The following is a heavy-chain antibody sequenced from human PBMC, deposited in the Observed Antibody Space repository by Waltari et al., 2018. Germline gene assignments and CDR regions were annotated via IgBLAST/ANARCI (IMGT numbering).Heavy chain of an antibody. D-gene: IGHD2-2*01. CDR1: GGSFSGYY. J-gene: IGHJ6*02. CDR3: ARDRCSSTSCYERDYYYYGMDV. V-gene: IGHV4-34*01. Sequence: QVQLQQWGAGLLKPSETLSLTCAVYGGSFSGYYWSWIRQPPGKGLEWIGEINHSGSTNHNPALKSRVTISVDTSKNQLSLKLSSVTAADAAVYYCARDRCSSTSCYERDYYYYGMDVWGQGTTVTVSS. CDR2: INHSGST.